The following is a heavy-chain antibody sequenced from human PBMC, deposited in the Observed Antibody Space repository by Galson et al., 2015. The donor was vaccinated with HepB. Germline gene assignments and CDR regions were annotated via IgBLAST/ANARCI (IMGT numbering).Heavy chain of an antibody. J-gene: IGHJ4*02. D-gene: IGHD3-9*01. CDR1: GFTLSNAW. V-gene: IGHV3-15*01. CDR2: IKSKTDGGTT. Sequence: SLRLSCAASGFTLSNAWMSWVRQAPGKGLEWVGRIKSKTDGGTTDYAAPVKGRFTISRDDSKNTLYLQMNSLKTEDTAVYYCTTEGVLRYFDWLLYWGQGALVTVSS. CDR3: TTEGVLRYFDWLLY.